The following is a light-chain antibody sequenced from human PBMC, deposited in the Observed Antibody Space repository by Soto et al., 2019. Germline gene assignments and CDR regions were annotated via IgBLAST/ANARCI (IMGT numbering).Light chain of an antibody. CDR1: QSVSSN. CDR2: GAS. J-gene: IGKJ5*01. V-gene: IGKV3D-15*01. Sequence: EIVMTQSPATLSVSPGERATLSCRASQSVSSNLACYQRKPPQATRLIIYGASTRANGVPARFGGSGSGTDFTLTIHSLEPEDFAFYYCQQRNVWPPITFGQGTRLEIK. CDR3: QQRNVWPPIT.